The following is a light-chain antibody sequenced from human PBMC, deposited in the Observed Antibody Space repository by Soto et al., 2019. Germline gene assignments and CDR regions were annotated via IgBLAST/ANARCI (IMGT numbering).Light chain of an antibody. J-gene: IGKJ1*01. CDR2: DAS. V-gene: IGKV3D-15*01. CDR3: QEYNAWPPGT. CDR1: QSVKNH. Sequence: EIVMTQSPATLSVSSGEGVTLSCRASQSVKNHLAWYQHKPGQSPRLFIYDASTRATGVPARFSAGGSGTEFTLVISSLQSEDAAVYFCQEYNAWPPGTFGQGTKVEIK.